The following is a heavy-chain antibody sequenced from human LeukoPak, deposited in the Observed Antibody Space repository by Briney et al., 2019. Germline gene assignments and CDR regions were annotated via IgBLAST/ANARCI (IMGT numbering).Heavy chain of an antibody. CDR1: GGTFSSYA. V-gene: IGHV1-69*05. J-gene: IGHJ3*02. CDR2: IIPIFGTA. CDR3: ARGGYPTDDAFDI. Sequence: SVKVSCKASGGTFSSYAISWVRQAPGQGLEWMGRIIPIFGTANYAQKFQGRVTITMDESTSTAYMELSSLRSEDTAVYYCARGGYPTDDAFDIWGQGTMVTVSS. D-gene: IGHD3-22*01.